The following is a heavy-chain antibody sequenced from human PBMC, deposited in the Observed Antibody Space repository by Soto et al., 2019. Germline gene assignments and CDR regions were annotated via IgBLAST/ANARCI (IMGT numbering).Heavy chain of an antibody. V-gene: IGHV4-59*01. CDR2: IYHSGRT. CDR3: ARDVAYYYDPPSTRWFDP. D-gene: IGHD3-22*01. CDR1: GGSIRANY. J-gene: IGHJ5*02. Sequence: SETLSLTCTASGGSIRANYWTWIRQPPGEGLEWIGYIYHSGRTNYNPSLKSRFSMSVDTSKNQLSLKLASLTAADTAVYYCARDVAYYYDPPSTRWFDPWGPGSMVTASS.